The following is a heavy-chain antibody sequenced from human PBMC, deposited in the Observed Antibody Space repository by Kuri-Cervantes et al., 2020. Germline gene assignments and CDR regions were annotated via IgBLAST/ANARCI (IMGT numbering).Heavy chain of an antibody. V-gene: IGHV3-9*01. Sequence: SLKISCAATGFTFEDYAMHWVRQAPGKGLEWVSSISWNSVNIGYADAVKGRFTISRDNAKNSLYLQMNSLRVEDTAVYYCARDRGYSGYGTDYWGQGTLVTVSS. CDR3: ARDRGYSGYGTDY. CDR1: GFTFEDYA. D-gene: IGHD5-12*01. J-gene: IGHJ4*02. CDR2: ISWNSVNI.